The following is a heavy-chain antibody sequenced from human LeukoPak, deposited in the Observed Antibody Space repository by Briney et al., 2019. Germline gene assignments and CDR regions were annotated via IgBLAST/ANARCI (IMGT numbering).Heavy chain of an antibody. V-gene: IGHV1-2*02. CDR1: GYTFTGYY. CDR2: INPNSAGT. Sequence: GASVKVSCKASGYTFTGYYMHWVRQAPGQGLEWMGWINPNSAGTNYAQKFQGRVTMTRDTSIRTAYMELSRLRSDDTAVYYCAKYFVDGSGSYYNRLHFWFDPWGQGTLVTVSS. D-gene: IGHD3-10*01. CDR3: AKYFVDGSGSYYNRLHFWFDP. J-gene: IGHJ5*02.